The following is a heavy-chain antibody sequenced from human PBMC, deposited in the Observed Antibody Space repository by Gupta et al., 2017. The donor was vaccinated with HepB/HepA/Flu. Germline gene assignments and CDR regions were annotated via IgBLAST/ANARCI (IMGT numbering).Heavy chain of an antibody. J-gene: IGHJ4*02. D-gene: IGHD1-26*01. CDR2: IIPIFSTA. V-gene: IGHV1-69*01. CDR1: GGTFSSYA. Sequence: VKVSCKASGGTFSSYAISWVRQAPGQGLEWMGGIIPIFSTANYAQKFQGRVTITADESTSTAYMELSSLRSEDTAVYYCARGPVVGATPFDYWGQGTLVTVSS. CDR3: ARGPVVGATPFDY.